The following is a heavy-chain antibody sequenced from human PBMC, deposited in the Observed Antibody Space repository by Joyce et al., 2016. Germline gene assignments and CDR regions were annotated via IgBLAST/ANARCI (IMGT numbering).Heavy chain of an antibody. D-gene: IGHD3-22*01. J-gene: IGHJ4*02. Sequence: QVQLLESGPGLVKPSETLSLTCAVSPYSLRGSYFWAWLRQPPGKTLEWLGSISQSGTSYFNPSLTGRVMISVDTTRSTCSLNLRSVTAADTAVYYCARWGNDVYDSSGFDYWGPGTLVTVSP. CDR2: ISQSGTS. V-gene: IGHV4-38-2*01. CDR1: PYSLRGSYF. CDR3: ARWGNDVYDSSGFDY.